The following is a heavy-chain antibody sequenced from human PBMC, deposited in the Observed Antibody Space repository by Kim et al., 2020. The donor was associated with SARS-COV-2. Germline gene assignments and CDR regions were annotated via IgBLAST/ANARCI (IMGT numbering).Heavy chain of an antibody. D-gene: IGHD1-26*01. Sequence: RKSRVTISVDTSKNQFSLKLSSVTAADTAVYYCARDAYSGSYYAEDYFDYWGQGTLVTVSS. J-gene: IGHJ4*02. CDR3: ARDAYSGSYYAEDYFDY. V-gene: IGHV4-59*01.